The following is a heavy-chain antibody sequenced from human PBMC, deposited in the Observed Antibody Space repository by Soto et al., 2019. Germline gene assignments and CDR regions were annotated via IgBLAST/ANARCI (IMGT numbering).Heavy chain of an antibody. V-gene: IGHV1-58*02. CDR3: AAAVAATSDAFDI. CDR1: GFTFTSSA. Sequence: SVKVSCKASGFTFTSSAMQWVRQARGQRLEWIGWIVVGSGNTNYAQKFQERVTITRDMSTSTAYMELSSLRSEDTAVYYCAAAVAATSDAFDIWGQGTMVTVSS. J-gene: IGHJ3*02. CDR2: IVVGSGNT. D-gene: IGHD2-15*01.